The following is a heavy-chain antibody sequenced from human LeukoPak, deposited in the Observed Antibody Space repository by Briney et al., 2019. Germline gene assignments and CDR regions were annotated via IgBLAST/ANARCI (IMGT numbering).Heavy chain of an antibody. J-gene: IGHJ6*03. CDR3: ARVNIVASSSYYMDV. D-gene: IGHD5-12*01. Sequence: GGSLRLSCAASGFSFKFYYMSWVRQAPGKGLEWVAVISYDGSNKYYADSVKGRFTISRDNSKNTLYLQMNSLRAEDTAVYYCARVNIVASSSYYMDVWGKGTTVTVSS. CDR1: GFSFKFYY. CDR2: ISYDGSNK. V-gene: IGHV3-30*03.